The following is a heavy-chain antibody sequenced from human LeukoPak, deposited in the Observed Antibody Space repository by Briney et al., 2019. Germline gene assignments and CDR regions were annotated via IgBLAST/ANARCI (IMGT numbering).Heavy chain of an antibody. CDR2: IYSGGST. D-gene: IGHD2-2*01. CDR3: AKGIAGSRSSSSPDY. J-gene: IGHJ4*02. CDR1: GFTVSSNY. Sequence: GGSLRLSCAASGFTVSSNYMSWVRQAPGKGLEWVSVIYSGGSTYYADSVKGRFTISRDNSKNTLYPQMNSLRAEDTAIYYCAKGIAGSRSSSSPDYWGQGTLVTVSS. V-gene: IGHV3-53*01.